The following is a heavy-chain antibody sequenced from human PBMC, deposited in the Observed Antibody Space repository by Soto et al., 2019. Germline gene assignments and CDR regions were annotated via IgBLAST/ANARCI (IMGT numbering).Heavy chain of an antibody. CDR3: ARNYCTNGVCYEPLDY. D-gene: IGHD2-8*01. V-gene: IGHV4-30-2*01. Sequence: PSETLSLTCAVSGGSISSGGYSWSWIRQPPGKGLEWIGYIYHSGSTYYNPSLKSRVTISVDRSKNQFSLKLSSVTAADTAVYYCARNYCTNGVCYEPLDYWGQGTLVTVSS. CDR2: IYHSGST. CDR1: GGSISSGGYS. J-gene: IGHJ4*02.